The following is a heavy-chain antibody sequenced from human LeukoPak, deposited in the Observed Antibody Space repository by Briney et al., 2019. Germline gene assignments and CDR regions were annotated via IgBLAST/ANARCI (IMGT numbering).Heavy chain of an antibody. V-gene: IGHV3-23*01. CDR2: ISGSGGST. Sequence: GGSLRLSCAASGFTFSSYAMSWVRQASGKGLEWVSAISGSGGSTYYADSVKGRFTISRDNSKNTLYLQMNSLRAEDTAVYYCAKGSSSWYYYYGMDVWGQGTTVTVSS. CDR3: AKGSSSWYYYYGMDV. J-gene: IGHJ6*02. CDR1: GFTFSSYA. D-gene: IGHD6-13*01.